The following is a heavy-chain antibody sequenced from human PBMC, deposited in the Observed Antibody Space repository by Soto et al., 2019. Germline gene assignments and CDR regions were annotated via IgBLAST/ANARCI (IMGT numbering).Heavy chain of an antibody. J-gene: IGHJ5*02. CDR2: TYYRSKWYN. Sequence: SQTLSLTCAISGDSVSSNSAAWNWIRQSPSRGLEWLGRTYYRSKWYNDFAISVKSRITINPDTSKNQFSLQLNSVTPEDTAVYYCVRDVANWFDPWGQGTQVTAPQ. CDR3: VRDVANWFDP. V-gene: IGHV6-1*01. CDR1: GDSVSSNSAA.